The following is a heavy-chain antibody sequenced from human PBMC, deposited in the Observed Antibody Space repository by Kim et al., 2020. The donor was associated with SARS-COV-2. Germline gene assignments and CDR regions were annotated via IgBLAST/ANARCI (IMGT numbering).Heavy chain of an antibody. J-gene: IGHJ6*02. V-gene: IGHV1-46*01. CDR2: IDPRVGTA. CDR1: GYAFTYFF. Sequence: ASVKVSCKASGYAFTYFFIHWVRQAPGQGLEWMGKIDPRVGTAAYSQNFQGKFTMNGDTSTTTVYMELTSLRSEDTATYYCAKAPSDFYGMDVWGQGTPV. CDR3: AKAPSDFYGMDV. D-gene: IGHD2-21*01.